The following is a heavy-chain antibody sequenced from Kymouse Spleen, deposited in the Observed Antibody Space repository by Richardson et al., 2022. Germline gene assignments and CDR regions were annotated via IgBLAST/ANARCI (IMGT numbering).Heavy chain of an antibody. CDR2: IKSKTDGGTT. CDR3: TTDIAVAGTPYYYYGMDV. V-gene: IGHV3-15*01. Sequence: EVQLVESGGGLVKPGGSLRLSCAASGFTFSNAWMSWVRQAPGKGLEWVGRIKSKTDGGTTDYAAPVKGRFTISRDDSKNTLYLQMNSLKTEDTAVYYCTTDIAVAGTPYYYYGMDVWGQGTTVTVSS. CDR1: GFTFSNAW. J-gene: IGHJ6*02. D-gene: IGHD6-19*01.